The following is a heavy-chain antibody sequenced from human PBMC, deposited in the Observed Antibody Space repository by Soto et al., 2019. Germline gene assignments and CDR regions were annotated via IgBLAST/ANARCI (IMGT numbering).Heavy chain of an antibody. J-gene: IGHJ4*02. CDR3: VKEGSGWSYLDH. V-gene: IGHV4-4*02. Sequence: QVQLQESGPGVVKPSGTLSLSCIVSSGSISSTNWWSWVRQPPGRGLEWIGAIYHSGSINYNPSLGSRVTISVDKSKNQFSLNLISVTAADTAVYFCVKEGSGWSYLDHWGQGSLVTVSS. CDR2: IYHSGSI. D-gene: IGHD6-19*01. CDR1: SGSISSTNW.